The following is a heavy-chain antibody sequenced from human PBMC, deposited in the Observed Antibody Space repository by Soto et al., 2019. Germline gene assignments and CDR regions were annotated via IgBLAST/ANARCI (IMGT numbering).Heavy chain of an antibody. CDR2: ISGSGGST. J-gene: IGHJ6*03. Sequence: EVQLLESGGGLVQPGGSLRLSCAASGFTFSSYAMSWVRQAPGKGLEWVSAISGSGGSTYYADSVKGRFTISRDNSKNTLYLQMKSLRAEDTAVYFCAKTSGRYYYYYMDVWGKGTTVTVSS. CDR1: GFTFSSYA. CDR3: AKTSGRYYYYYMDV. V-gene: IGHV3-23*01. D-gene: IGHD3-10*01.